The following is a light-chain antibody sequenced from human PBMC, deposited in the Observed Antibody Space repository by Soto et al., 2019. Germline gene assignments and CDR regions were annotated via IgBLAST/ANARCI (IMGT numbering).Light chain of an antibody. Sequence: QSVLTQPRSVSGSPGQSVTISCTGTSSDVGGYNYVSWYQQHPGKAPKLMIYDVTKRPSGVPDRFSGSKSGNTASLTISGLPAEDEADYFCCSYAGSSTFVVFGGGTKLTAL. V-gene: IGLV2-11*01. J-gene: IGLJ2*01. CDR1: SSDVGGYNY. CDR2: DVT. CDR3: CSYAGSSTFVV.